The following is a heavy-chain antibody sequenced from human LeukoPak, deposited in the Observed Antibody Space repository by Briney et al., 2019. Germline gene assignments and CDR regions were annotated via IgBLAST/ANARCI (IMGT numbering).Heavy chain of an antibody. CDR3: AKEVAAVGIGAFDI. J-gene: IGHJ3*02. V-gene: IGHV3-23*01. D-gene: IGHD6-13*01. Sequence: AASAKGRFTISSDNSKNILYLQMNTLRAEDTALYYCAKEVAAVGIGAFDIWGQGTMVTVSS.